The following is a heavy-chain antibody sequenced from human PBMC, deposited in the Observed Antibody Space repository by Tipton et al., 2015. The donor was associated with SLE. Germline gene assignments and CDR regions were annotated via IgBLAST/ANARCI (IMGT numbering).Heavy chain of an antibody. J-gene: IGHJ5*02. CDR1: GGSISRSDYY. V-gene: IGHV4-39*07. CDR2: MYYRGST. Sequence: TLSLTCTISGGSISRSDYYWGWIRHPPGKGLEWIGRMYYRGSTYYNPSLESRVTMSLDTSKNKFSLKLNSVTAADTSVYYCARTGDYVWGSYRLEKGFDPWGQGTLVTVSS. D-gene: IGHD3-16*02. CDR3: ARTGDYVWGSYRLEKGFDP.